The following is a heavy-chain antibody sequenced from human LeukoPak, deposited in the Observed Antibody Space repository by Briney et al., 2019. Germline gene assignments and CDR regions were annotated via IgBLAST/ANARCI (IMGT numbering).Heavy chain of an antibody. Sequence: SETLSLTCDVYGGSFSGYYWSWIRQPPGKGLEWIGGINHSGSTNYNPSLKSRVTISVDTSKNQFSLKLSSVTAADTAVYYCARGRVDYDYVWGSYRYTPFDYWGQGTLVTVSS. D-gene: IGHD3-16*02. CDR3: ARGRVDYDYVWGSYRYTPFDY. J-gene: IGHJ4*02. CDR1: GGSFSGYY. CDR2: INHSGST. V-gene: IGHV4-34*01.